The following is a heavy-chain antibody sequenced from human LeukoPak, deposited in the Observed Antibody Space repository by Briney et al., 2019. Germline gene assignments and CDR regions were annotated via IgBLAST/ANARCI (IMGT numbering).Heavy chain of an antibody. CDR2: IKSKTDGGTT. V-gene: IGHV3-15*01. CDR3: TTVHYDILTGYYETYFDY. J-gene: IGHJ4*02. CDR1: GFTLGDYA. D-gene: IGHD3-9*01. Sequence: GGSLRLSCTASGFTLGDYAMSWVRQAPGKGLEWVGRIKSKTDGGTTDYAASVKGRFSISRDDSKNMLYLQMNSLKTEDTAVYYCTTVHYDILTGYYETYFDYWGQGTLVTVSS.